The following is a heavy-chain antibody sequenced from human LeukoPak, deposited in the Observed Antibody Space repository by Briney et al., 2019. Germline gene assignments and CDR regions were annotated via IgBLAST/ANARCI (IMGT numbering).Heavy chain of an antibody. D-gene: IGHD1-26*01. CDR1: GGSFSGYC. J-gene: IGHJ4*02. CDR3: ARGDVGLGS. Sequence: NASETLSLTCAVYGGSFSGYCWSWIRQPPGKGLEWIGEIYHSGSTNYNPSLKSRVTTSVDKSKNQFSLKLSSVTAADTAVYYCARGDVGLGSWGQGTLVTVSS. V-gene: IGHV4-34*01. CDR2: IYHSGST.